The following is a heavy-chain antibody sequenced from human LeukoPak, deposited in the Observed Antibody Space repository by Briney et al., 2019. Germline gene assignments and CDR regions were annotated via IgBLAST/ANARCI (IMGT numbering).Heavy chain of an antibody. Sequence: GASVKVSCKASGYTFTNYTMQWVRQAPGQRLEWMGWINAGNGHTRYSQRFQGRVTTTRDTYASTVYMEVTSARFEDTAVYYCARGIWSRTVSSYYLDCWGQGTLVTVSS. V-gene: IGHV1-3*01. J-gene: IGHJ4*02. CDR1: GYTFTNYT. D-gene: IGHD3-3*01. CDR3: ARGIWSRTVSSYYLDC. CDR2: INAGNGHT.